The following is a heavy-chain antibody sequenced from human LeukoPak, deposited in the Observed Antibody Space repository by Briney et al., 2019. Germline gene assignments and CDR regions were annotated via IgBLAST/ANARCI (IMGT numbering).Heavy chain of an antibody. D-gene: IGHD2-2*01. CDR1: GGTFSSYA. J-gene: IGHJ3*02. Sequence: GASVKVSCKASGGTFSSYAISWVRQAPGQGLEWMGGIIPIFGTANYAQKFQGRVTITADESTSTAYMELSSLRSEDTAVYYCASVPWDIVVVPAAIEAFDIWGQGTMVTVSS. V-gene: IGHV1-69*13. CDR3: ASVPWDIVVVPAAIEAFDI. CDR2: IIPIFGTA.